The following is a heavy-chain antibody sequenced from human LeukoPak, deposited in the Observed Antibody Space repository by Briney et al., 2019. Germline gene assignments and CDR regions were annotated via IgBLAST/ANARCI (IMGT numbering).Heavy chain of an antibody. J-gene: IGHJ4*02. CDR2: IYYSGST. CDR3: ARGGRPGEYFDY. D-gene: IGHD7-27*01. CDR1: GGSISSYY. V-gene: IGHV4-59*01. Sequence: ASETLSLTCTVSGGSISSYYWSWIRQPPGKGLEWIGYIYYSGSTNYNPSLKSRVTISVDPSKNQFSLKLSSVTAADTAVYYCARGGRPGEYFDYWGQGTLVTVSS.